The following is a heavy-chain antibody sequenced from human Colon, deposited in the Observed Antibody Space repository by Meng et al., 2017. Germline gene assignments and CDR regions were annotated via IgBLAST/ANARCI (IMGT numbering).Heavy chain of an antibody. D-gene: IGHD3-22*01. CDR2: TSHSGST. CDR3: ASSDYYRSDY. J-gene: IGHJ4*02. V-gene: IGHV4-4*02. Sequence: QEAPPALVQPCATLSLTCALSGGSSSRSDWWSWGRQPPGKGLEWIGETSHSGSTNYSPSLKSRVTISLDKSKNQLSLKLNSVTAADTAVYYCASSDYYRSDYWGQGTLVTVSS. CDR1: GGSSSRSDW.